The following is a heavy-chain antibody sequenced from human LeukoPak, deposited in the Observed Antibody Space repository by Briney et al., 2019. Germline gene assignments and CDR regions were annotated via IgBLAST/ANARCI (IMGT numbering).Heavy chain of an antibody. V-gene: IGHV3-23*01. CDR2: VSGSGDTT. CDR3: AKDRRTTLYGEFEN. Sequence: GGSLRLSCAASGFTFSSYEMSWVRQAPGKGLEWVSGVSGSGDTTYYADSVKGRFTISRDNSKNTLYLQMNSLRAVDTATYFCAKDRRTTLYGEFENWGQGTLVTVSS. J-gene: IGHJ4*02. CDR1: GFTFSSYE. D-gene: IGHD2/OR15-2a*01.